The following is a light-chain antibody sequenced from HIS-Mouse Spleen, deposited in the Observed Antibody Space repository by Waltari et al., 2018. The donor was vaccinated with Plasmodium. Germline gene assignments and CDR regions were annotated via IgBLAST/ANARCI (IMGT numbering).Light chain of an antibody. J-gene: IGLJ3*02. V-gene: IGLV3-19*01. CDR3: NSRDSSGNHQV. CDR2: GKN. Sequence: SSELTQDPAVSLALGQTVRITCQGDRLSSYYESRYPQKPGQAPVLVIYGKNNRPSGIPDRFSGSSSGNTASLTITGAQAEDEADYYCNSRDSSGNHQVFGGGTKLTVL. CDR1: RLSSYY.